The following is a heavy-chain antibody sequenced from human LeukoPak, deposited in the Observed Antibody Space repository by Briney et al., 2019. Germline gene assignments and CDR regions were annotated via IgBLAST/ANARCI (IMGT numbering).Heavy chain of an antibody. D-gene: IGHD3-22*01. Sequence: KPSETLSLTCTVSGGSISSGGYYWSWIRQHPGKGLEWIGYIYYSGSTYYNPSLKSRVTISVDTSKNQFSLKLSSVTAADTAVYYCARGVSEYYYDSSGYYQYYFDYWGQGTLVTVSS. V-gene: IGHV4-31*03. CDR1: GGSISSGGYY. J-gene: IGHJ4*02. CDR2: IYYSGST. CDR3: ARGVSEYYYDSSGYYQYYFDY.